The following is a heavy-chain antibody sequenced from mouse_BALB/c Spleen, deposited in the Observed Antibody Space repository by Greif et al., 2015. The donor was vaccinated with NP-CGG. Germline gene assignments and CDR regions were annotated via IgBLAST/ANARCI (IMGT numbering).Heavy chain of an antibody. CDR1: GYTFTSYW. V-gene: IGHV1-69*02. Sequence: VQLQQSGAELVKPGASVKLSCKASGYTFTSYWMHWVKQRPGQGLEWIGEIDPSDSYTNYNQKFKGKATLTVDKSSSTAYMQLSSLTSEDSAVYYCARRETLDYWGQGTSVTVSS. CDR3: ARRETLDY. J-gene: IGHJ4*01. CDR2: IDPSDSYT.